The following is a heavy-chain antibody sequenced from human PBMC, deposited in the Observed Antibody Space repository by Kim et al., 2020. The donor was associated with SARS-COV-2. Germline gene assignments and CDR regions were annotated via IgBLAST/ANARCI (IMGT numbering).Heavy chain of an antibody. V-gene: IGHV3-23*01. D-gene: IGHD6-19*01. CDR3: AKDGDSSGWDISPFDY. CDR2: ISGSGGST. Sequence: GGSLRLSCAASGFTFSSYAMSWVRQAPGKGLEWVSAISGSGGSTYYADSVKGRFTISRDNSKNTLYLQMNSLRAEDTAVYYCAKDGDSSGWDISPFDYWGQGTLLTVSS. J-gene: IGHJ4*02. CDR1: GFTFSSYA.